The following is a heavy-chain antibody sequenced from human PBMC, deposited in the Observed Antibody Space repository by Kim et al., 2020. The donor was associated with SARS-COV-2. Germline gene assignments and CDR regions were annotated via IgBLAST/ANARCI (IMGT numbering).Heavy chain of an antibody. V-gene: IGHV4-39*01. CDR3: ARGTRGDFDP. CDR2: ST. D-gene: IGHD1-1*01. Sequence: STYTNPSLKSRVTISVETSKNQFSLKLRSVPAADTAVYYCARGTRGDFDPWGQGTLVTVSS. J-gene: IGHJ5*02.